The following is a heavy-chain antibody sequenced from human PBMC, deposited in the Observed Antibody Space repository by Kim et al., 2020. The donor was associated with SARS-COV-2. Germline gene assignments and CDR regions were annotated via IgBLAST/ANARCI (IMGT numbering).Heavy chain of an antibody. CDR3: ARTSSAYFDY. CDR2: SET. J-gene: IGHJ4*02. V-gene: IGHV3-7*03. Sequence: SETYYVDSEQARYTISRDNSKRSLYLQVNNLRADVTAVYYCARTSSAYFDYWGQGTLVTVSS. D-gene: IGHD2-2*01.